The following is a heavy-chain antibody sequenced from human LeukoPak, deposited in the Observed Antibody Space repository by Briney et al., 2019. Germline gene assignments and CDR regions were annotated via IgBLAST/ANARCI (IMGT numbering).Heavy chain of an antibody. V-gene: IGHV7-4-1*02. Sequence: GASVKVSCKASGYTFTSYAMNWVRQAPGQGLEWMGWINTNTGNPTYAQGFTGRFVFSLDTSVSTAYLQISSLKAEDTAVYYCARDGTFGYSGYDSTRDYFDYWGQGTLVTVSS. CDR3: ARDGTFGYSGYDSTRDYFDY. CDR1: GYTFTSYA. CDR2: INTNTGNP. D-gene: IGHD5-12*01. J-gene: IGHJ4*02.